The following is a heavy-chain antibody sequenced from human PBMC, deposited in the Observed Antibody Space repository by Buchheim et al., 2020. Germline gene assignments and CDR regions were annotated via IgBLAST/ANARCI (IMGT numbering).Heavy chain of an antibody. CDR3: AKDWYSTSNPPYNWFDP. Sequence: QLLDSGGGLVQPGGSLRLSCAASGFTFSSFAISWVRQAPGKGLEWVSAISGSGSTTYYADSVKGRFTISRDNSKNTLYLQMNSLRAEDTAVYYCAKDWYSTSNPPYNWFDPWGQGTL. J-gene: IGHJ5*02. V-gene: IGHV3-23*01. CDR1: GFTFSSFA. D-gene: IGHD6-6*01. CDR2: ISGSGSTT.